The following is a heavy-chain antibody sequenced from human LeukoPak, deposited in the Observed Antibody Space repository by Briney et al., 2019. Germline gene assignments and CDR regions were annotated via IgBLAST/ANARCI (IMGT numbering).Heavy chain of an antibody. V-gene: IGHV3-30*04. D-gene: IGHD1-14*01. CDR3: ARSPEVSVDQEGYGMDV. CDR2: ISYDGSNK. J-gene: IGHJ6*04. CDR1: GFTFSSYA. Sequence: GRSLRLSCAASGFTFSSYAMHWVRQAPGKGLEWVAVISYDGSNKYYADSVKGRFTISRDNSKNTLYLQMNSLRAEDTAVYYCARSPEVSVDQEGYGMDVWGKGTTVTVSS.